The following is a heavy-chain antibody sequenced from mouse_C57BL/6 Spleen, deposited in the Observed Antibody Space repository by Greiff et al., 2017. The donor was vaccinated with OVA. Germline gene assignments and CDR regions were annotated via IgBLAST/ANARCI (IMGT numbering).Heavy chain of an antibody. V-gene: IGHV1-64*01. J-gene: IGHJ4*01. CDR3: ARDRTGYAMDY. Sequence: VQLQQPGAELVKPGASVKLSCKASGYTFTSYWMHWVKQRPGQGLEWIGMIHPNSGSTNYNEKFKSKATLTVDKSSSTAYMQLSSLTSEDSAVYYCARDRTGYAMDYWGQGTSVTVSS. CDR1: GYTFTSYW. CDR2: IHPNSGST. D-gene: IGHD4-1*01.